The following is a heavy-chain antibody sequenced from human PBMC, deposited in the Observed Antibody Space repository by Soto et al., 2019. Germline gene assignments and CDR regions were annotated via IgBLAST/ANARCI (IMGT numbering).Heavy chain of an antibody. Sequence: QLQLQESGPGLVKPSETLSLTCTVSGGSISSSSYYWGWIRQPPGKGLEWIGSIYSGGSTYYNPSLKSRVTISGDTSKNQFSLKLSSVPAADTAVYYCASRVYGAPLWGQGTLVTVSS. CDR1: GGSISSSSYY. CDR2: IYSGGST. V-gene: IGHV4-39*01. J-gene: IGHJ4*02. D-gene: IGHD3-10*01. CDR3: ASRVYGAPL.